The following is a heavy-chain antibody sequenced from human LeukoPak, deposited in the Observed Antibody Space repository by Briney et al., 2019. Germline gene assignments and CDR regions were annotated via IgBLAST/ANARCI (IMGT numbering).Heavy chain of an antibody. D-gene: IGHD6-19*01. CDR1: GFTFSSYA. Sequence: GGSLRLSCAASGFTFSSYAMSWVRQAPGKGLEWVSAISGSGGSTYYADSVKGRFTISRDNSKNTLYLQINSLRAEDTAVYARAKGVSYTGGYDYGGQGTLVTVSS. CDR3: AKGVSYTGGYDY. CDR2: ISGSGGST. V-gene: IGHV3-23*01. J-gene: IGHJ4*02.